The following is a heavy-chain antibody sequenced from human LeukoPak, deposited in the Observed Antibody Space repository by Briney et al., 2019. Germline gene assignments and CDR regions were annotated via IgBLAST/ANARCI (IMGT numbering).Heavy chain of an antibody. CDR3: AKDKGTYYATLIDY. V-gene: IGHV3-23*01. J-gene: IGHJ4*02. CDR2: ISGSGGST. D-gene: IGHD2-2*01. Sequence: GGSLRLSCAASGFTFSSYAMSWVRQAPGKGLEWVSAISGSGGSTYYADSVKGRFTISRDNSENTLYLQMNSLRAEDTAVYYCAKDKGTYYATLIDYWGQGTLVTVSS. CDR1: GFTFSSYA.